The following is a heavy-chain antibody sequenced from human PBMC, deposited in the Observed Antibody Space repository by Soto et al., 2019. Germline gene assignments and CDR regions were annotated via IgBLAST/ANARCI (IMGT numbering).Heavy chain of an antibody. CDR2: ISYDGSNK. CDR3: ARDRNRGYYYDSSGYSDNDAFDI. V-gene: IGHV3-30-3*01. CDR1: GFTFSSYA. D-gene: IGHD3-22*01. J-gene: IGHJ3*02. Sequence: QVQLVESGGGVVQPGRSLRLSCAASGFTFSSYAMHWVHQAPGKGLEWVAVISYDGSNKYYADSVKGRFTISRDNSKNTLYLQMNSLRAEDTAVYYCARDRNRGYYYDSSGYSDNDAFDIWGQGTMVTVSS.